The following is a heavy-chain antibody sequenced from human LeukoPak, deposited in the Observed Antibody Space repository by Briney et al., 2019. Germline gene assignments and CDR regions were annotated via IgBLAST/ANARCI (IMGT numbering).Heavy chain of an antibody. CDR1: GLTFSDYY. V-gene: IGHV3-11*01. D-gene: IGHD3-22*01. CDR2: ISSSGSTI. Sequence: GGSLRLSCAASGLTFSDYYMSWIRQAPGKGLEWVSYISSSGSTIYYADSVKGRFTISRDNAKKSLYLQMNSLRAEDTAVYYCARDPLVDYYDRSGYYPDFWGQGTLVTVSS. J-gene: IGHJ4*02. CDR3: ARDPLVDYYDRSGYYPDF.